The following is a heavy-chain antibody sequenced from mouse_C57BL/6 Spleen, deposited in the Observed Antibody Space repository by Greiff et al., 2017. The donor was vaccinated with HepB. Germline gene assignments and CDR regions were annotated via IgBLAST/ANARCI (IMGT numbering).Heavy chain of an antibody. CDR3: ARIYYDYDDGFAY. D-gene: IGHD2-4*01. CDR2: IYPGSGST. CDR1: GYTFTSYW. J-gene: IGHJ3*01. V-gene: IGHV1-55*01. Sequence: VQLQQPGAELVKPGASVKMSCKASGYTFTSYWITWVKQRPGQGLEWIGDIYPGSGSTNYNEKFKSKATLTVDTSSSTAYMQLSSLTSEDSAVYYCARIYYDYDDGFAYWGQGTLVTVSA.